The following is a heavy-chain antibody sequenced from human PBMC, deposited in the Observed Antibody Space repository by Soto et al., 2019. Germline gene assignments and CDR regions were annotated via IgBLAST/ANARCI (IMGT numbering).Heavy chain of an antibody. CDR1: GFSLTTSGVG. V-gene: IGHV2-5*02. CDR2: IFWDDDK. D-gene: IGHD3-22*01. Sequence: QITLKESGPTLVKPTQTLTLTCTFSGFSLTTSGVGVGWIRQPPGKALECLALIFWDDDKRYSPSLKSRLTITKDTSKTQVVLTMTTMDPVDTATYYCASASGYRIFDCWGQGTLVTVSS. CDR3: ASASGYRIFDC. J-gene: IGHJ4*02.